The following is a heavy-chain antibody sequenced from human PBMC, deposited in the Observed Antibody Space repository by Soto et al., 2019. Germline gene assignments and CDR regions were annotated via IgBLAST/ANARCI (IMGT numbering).Heavy chain of an antibody. CDR3: AKDGGSGWTYNWFDP. V-gene: IGHV3-23*01. Sequence: EVQLLESGGGLVQPEGSLRLSCAASGFTFSSYAMSWVRQAPGKGLEWVSAISGSGGSTYYADSVKGRFTISRDNSKNTLYLQMNSLRAEDTAVYYCAKDGGSGWTYNWFDPWGQGTLVTVSS. J-gene: IGHJ5*02. D-gene: IGHD6-19*01. CDR2: ISGSGGST. CDR1: GFTFSSYA.